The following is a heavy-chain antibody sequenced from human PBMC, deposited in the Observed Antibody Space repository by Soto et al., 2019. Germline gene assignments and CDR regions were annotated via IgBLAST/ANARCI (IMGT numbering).Heavy chain of an antibody. CDR1: GFTLRNYW. V-gene: IGHV3-7*01. CDR2: IKEDGGGK. D-gene: IGHD3-16*02. Sequence: EVQLVESGGGSVQPGGSLRLSSATSGFTLRNYWMVWVRQAPGKGLEWVANIKEDGGGKYFGDSVRGRFTVSRDNAKNSLYLQMNNLRAEDTAVYYCARDGYGYNSLDNWGQGTLVTVSS. J-gene: IGHJ4*02. CDR3: ARDGYGYNSLDN.